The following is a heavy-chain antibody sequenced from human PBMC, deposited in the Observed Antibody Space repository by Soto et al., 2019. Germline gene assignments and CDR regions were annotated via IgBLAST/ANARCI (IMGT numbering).Heavy chain of an antibody. D-gene: IGHD3-10*01. CDR2: VFPGGPT. CDR1: GDPITSYF. J-gene: IGHJ4*02. CDR3: ARTLSGFTYGSRQFYFDY. V-gene: IGHV4-4*07. Sequence: SETLSLTCTVSGDPITSYFWTWLRQPAGKGLEWIGHVFPGGPTSHNSSLKGRVSMSVDTSKNQFSLTLTSVTAADTAVYYCARTLSGFTYGSRQFYFDYWGQGTLVTVSS.